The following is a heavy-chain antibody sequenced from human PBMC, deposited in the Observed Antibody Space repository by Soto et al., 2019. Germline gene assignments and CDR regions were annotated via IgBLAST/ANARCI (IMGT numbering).Heavy chain of an antibody. Sequence: QVQLVQSGAEVKKPGASVKVSCKASGYTFTGYYMHWVRQAPGQGLEWMGWINPNSGGTNYAQKFQGWVTMTRDTSISTAYMELSRLRSDDTAVYYCARGGTFYCSSTSCSWFDYWGQGTLVTVSS. CDR2: INPNSGGT. CDR3: ARGGTFYCSSTSCSWFDY. V-gene: IGHV1-2*04. J-gene: IGHJ4*02. CDR1: GYTFTGYY. D-gene: IGHD2-2*01.